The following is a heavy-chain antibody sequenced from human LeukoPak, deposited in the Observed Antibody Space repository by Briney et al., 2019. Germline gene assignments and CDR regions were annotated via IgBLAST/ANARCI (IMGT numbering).Heavy chain of an antibody. CDR2: IYSGGST. Sequence: PGGSLRLSCAASGFTVSSNYMSWVRQAPGKGLEWVSVIYSGGSTYYADSVKGRFTISRDNSKNTLYLQMNSLRAEDTAVYYCAKAPGITMIVVVSYYWGQGTLVTVSS. CDR3: AKAPGITMIVVVSYY. J-gene: IGHJ4*02. V-gene: IGHV3-53*01. CDR1: GFTVSSNY. D-gene: IGHD3-22*01.